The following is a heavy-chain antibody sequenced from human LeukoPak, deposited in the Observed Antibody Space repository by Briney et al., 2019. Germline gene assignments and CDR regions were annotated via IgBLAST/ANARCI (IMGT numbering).Heavy chain of an antibody. CDR2: IYSGGST. Sequence: GGSLRLSCVFSGFTFSNYWMSWVRQAPGKGLEWVSVIYSGGSTYYADSVKGRFTISRDNSKNTLYLQMNSLRAEDTAVYYCARDRVAGLDYWGQGTLVTVSS. J-gene: IGHJ4*02. CDR1: GFTFSNYW. V-gene: IGHV3-53*01. D-gene: IGHD6-19*01. CDR3: ARDRVAGLDY.